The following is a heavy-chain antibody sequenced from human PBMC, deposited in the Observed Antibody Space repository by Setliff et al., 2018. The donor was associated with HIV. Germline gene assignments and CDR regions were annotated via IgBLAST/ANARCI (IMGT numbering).Heavy chain of an antibody. J-gene: IGHJ4*02. CDR3: ARDEVIEVAGDFDN. CDR1: GYTFTAYY. CDR2: ISPKYGGT. D-gene: IGHD6-19*01. Sequence: ASVKVSCKASGYTFTAYYIHWVRQAPGHGFQWMGWISPKYGGTNYAQNFRGRVTMTRDTSISTAYMELSRLRSDDTAVYYCARDEVIEVAGDFDNWGQGTLVTVSS. V-gene: IGHV1-2*02.